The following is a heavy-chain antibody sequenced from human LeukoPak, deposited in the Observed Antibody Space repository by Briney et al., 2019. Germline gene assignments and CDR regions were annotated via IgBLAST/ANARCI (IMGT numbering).Heavy chain of an antibody. J-gene: IGHJ4*02. CDR1: GYTFTGYY. Sequence: GASVKVSCKASGYTFTGYYMHWVRQAPGQGLEWMGWINPNSGGTNYAQKFQGRVTMTRDTSISTAYMELSRLRSDDTAVYYCARALAYCGGDCYSPDYWGQGTLVTVSS. CDR2: INPNSGGT. D-gene: IGHD2-21*01. V-gene: IGHV1-2*02. CDR3: ARALAYCGGDCYSPDY.